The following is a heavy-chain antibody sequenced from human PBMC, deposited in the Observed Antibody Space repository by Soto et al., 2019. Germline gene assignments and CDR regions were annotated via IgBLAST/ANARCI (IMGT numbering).Heavy chain of an antibody. CDR3: ARDGSF. D-gene: IGHD3-16*02. Sequence: QMQLQESVPGLVKPYETLSLTCTVSNGSINTTSYNWGWIRQSPGKGLEWIGTIFYTGTTSYNPSLKSRVTITVDTSDTQFPQKLASVTAADTAVYYCARDGSFWGQGILVVVSS. CDR2: IFYTGTT. J-gene: IGHJ4*02. CDR1: NGSINTTSYN. V-gene: IGHV4-39*02.